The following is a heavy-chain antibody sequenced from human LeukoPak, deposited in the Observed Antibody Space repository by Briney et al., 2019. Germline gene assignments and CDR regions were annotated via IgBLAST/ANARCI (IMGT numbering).Heavy chain of an antibody. CDR3: ARGTPRFYDFWSGYPSWFDP. CDR1: GGSICSYY. V-gene: IGHV4-59*01. Sequence: PSETLSLTCTVSGGSICSYYWSWIRQPPGKGLEWVGYIYYSGSTNYNPSLKSRVTISVDTSKNQFSLKLSSVTAADTAVYYCARGTPRFYDFWSGYPSWFDPWGQGTLVTVSS. CDR2: IYYSGST. D-gene: IGHD3-3*01. J-gene: IGHJ5*02.